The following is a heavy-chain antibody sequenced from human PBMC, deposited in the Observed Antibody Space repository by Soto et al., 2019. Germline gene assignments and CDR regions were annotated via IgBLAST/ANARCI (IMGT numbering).Heavy chain of an antibody. Sequence: GGSLRLSCAASGFTFSSYAMSWVRQAPGKGLEWVSAISGSGGSTYYADSVKGRFTISRDNSKNTLYLQMNSLRAEDTAVYYCAKDQRDIVVVVAATGDAFDIWGQGTMVTVSS. CDR3: AKDQRDIVVVVAATGDAFDI. V-gene: IGHV3-23*01. D-gene: IGHD2-15*01. J-gene: IGHJ3*02. CDR1: GFTFSSYA. CDR2: ISGSGGST.